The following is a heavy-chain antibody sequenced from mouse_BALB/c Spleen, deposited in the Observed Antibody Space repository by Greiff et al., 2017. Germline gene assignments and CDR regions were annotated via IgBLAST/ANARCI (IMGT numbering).Heavy chain of an antibody. D-gene: IGHD2-2*01. CDR1: GFTFSSYT. CDR2: ISSGGSYT. J-gene: IGHJ4*01. V-gene: IGHV5-6-4*01. Sequence: EVQLVESGGGLVKPGGSLKLSCAASGFTFSSYTMSWVRQTPEKRLEWVATISSGGSYTYYPDSVKGRFTISRDNAKNTLYLQMSSLKSEDTAMYYCTRGGYESYAMDYWGQGTSVTVSS. CDR3: TRGGYESYAMDY.